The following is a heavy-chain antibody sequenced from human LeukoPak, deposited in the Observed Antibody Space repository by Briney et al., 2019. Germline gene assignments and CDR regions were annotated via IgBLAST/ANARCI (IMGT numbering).Heavy chain of an antibody. D-gene: IGHD3-9*01. CDR3: AREYDILTRFAFDI. CDR1: GFTFSSYG. CDR2: IRYDGSNK. Sequence: PGGSLRLSCAASGFTFSSYGMHWVRQAPGKGLEWVAVIRYDGSNKYYADSVKGRFTISRDNSKNTLYLQMNSLRAEDTAVYYCAREYDILTRFAFDIWGQGTMVTVSS. J-gene: IGHJ3*02. V-gene: IGHV3-33*01.